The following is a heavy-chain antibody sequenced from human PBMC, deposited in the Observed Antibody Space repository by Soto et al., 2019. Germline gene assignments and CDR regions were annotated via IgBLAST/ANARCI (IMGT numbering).Heavy chain of an antibody. CDR2: ISSSSSTI. CDR1: GFTFSSYS. CDR3: ARDPGYSSGWYPHYYYYGMDV. J-gene: IGHJ6*02. V-gene: IGHV3-48*02. D-gene: IGHD6-19*01. Sequence: EVQLVESGGGLVQPGGSLRLSCAASGFTFSSYSMNWVRQAPGKGLEWVSYISSSSSTIYYADSVKGRFTISRDNAKNSLYLQMNSLRDEDTAVYYCARDPGYSSGWYPHYYYYGMDVWGQGTTVTVSS.